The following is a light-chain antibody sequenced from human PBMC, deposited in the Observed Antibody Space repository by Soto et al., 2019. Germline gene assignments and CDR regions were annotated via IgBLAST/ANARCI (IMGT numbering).Light chain of an antibody. CDR3: QQYESTPPT. J-gene: IGKJ2*01. V-gene: IGKV4-1*01. CDR1: QSVLYSSNNKNY. Sequence: DIVMTQSPDSLAVSLGERATINCKSSQSVLYSSNNKNYLAWYQQRPGQPPKLLIYWASTRESGVPDRFSGSXXGTDFTLTIXSLQAEXVAXYYCQQYESTPPTFGQGTKLEIK. CDR2: WAS.